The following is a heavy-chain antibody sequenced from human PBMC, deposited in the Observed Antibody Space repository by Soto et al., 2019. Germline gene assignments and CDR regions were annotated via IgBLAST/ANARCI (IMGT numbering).Heavy chain of an antibody. CDR2: ISAYNGNT. J-gene: IGHJ3*02. CDR3: ARNRPLEADAFDI. V-gene: IGHV1-18*01. Sequence: ASVKVSCKASGYTFTSYGISWVRQAPGQGLEWMGWISAYNGNTNYAQKLQGRVTMTRNTSISTAYMELSSLRSEDTAVYYCARNRPLEADAFDIWGQGTMVTVSS. CDR1: GYTFTSYG. D-gene: IGHD1-1*01.